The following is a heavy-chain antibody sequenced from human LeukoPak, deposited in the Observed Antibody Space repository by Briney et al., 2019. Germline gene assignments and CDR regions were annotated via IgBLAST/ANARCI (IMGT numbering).Heavy chain of an antibody. D-gene: IGHD7-27*01. CDR2: INSDGSST. V-gene: IGHV3-74*01. CDR3: ARDAALGY. CDR1: GFTFSSSW. Sequence: SGGSLRLSWAASGFTFSSSWMRWVRLAPGNGLVWVSRINSDGSSTTHADSVEGRFTISRDNANNTLYLQMNSRRAEDTAVYYCARDAALGYWGQGTLVTVSS. J-gene: IGHJ4*02.